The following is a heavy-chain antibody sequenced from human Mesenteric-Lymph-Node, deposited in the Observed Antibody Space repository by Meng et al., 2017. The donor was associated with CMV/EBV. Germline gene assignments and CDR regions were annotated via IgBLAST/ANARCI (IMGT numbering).Heavy chain of an antibody. D-gene: IGHD2-8*01. Sequence: GGSISSSSYYWGWIRQPPGKGLEWIGSIYYSGSTYYNPSLKSRVTISVDTSKNQFSLKLSSVTAADTAVYYCASLDCTNGVCYYFDYWGQGTLVTVSS. CDR1: GGSISSSSYY. CDR3: ASLDCTNGVCYYFDY. CDR2: IYYSGST. J-gene: IGHJ4*02. V-gene: IGHV4-39*01.